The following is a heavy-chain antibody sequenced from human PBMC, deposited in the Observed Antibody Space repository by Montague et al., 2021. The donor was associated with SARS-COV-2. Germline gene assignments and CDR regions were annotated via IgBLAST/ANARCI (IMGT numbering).Heavy chain of an antibody. CDR2: ISYDGSNK. CDR1: GFTFSSYA. J-gene: IGHJ6*02. Sequence: SLRLSRAASGFTFSSYAMHWVRQAPGKGLEWVAVISYDGSNKYYADSVKGRFTISRDNSKNTLYLQMNSLRAEDTAVYYCARELADYGMDVWGQGTTVTVSS. CDR3: ARELADYGMDV. V-gene: IGHV3-30-3*01.